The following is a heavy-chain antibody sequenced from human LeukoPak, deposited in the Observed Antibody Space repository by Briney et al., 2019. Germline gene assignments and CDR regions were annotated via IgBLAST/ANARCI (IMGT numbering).Heavy chain of an antibody. D-gene: IGHD3-10*01. J-gene: IGHJ5*02. CDR1: GGSFSGYY. Sequence: EASETLSLTCTVSGGSFSGYYWSWIRQPPGKGLEWIGEINHSGSTNYNPSLKSRVTISVDTSKNQFSLKLSSVTAADTAVYYCARVGFRYYYGSGSYYNAWGQGTLVTVSS. V-gene: IGHV4-34*01. CDR3: ARVGFRYYYGSGSYYNA. CDR2: INHSGST.